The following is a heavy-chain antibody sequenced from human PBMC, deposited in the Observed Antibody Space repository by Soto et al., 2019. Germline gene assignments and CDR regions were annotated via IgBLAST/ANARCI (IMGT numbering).Heavy chain of an antibody. V-gene: IGHV3-33*01. Sequence: GSLRLSCEGSGFSFSTYGMHWVRQSPGKGLQWVAVIWFDGSNTYYADSVKGRFTISRDNSKNALYLQMNNLRVEDTAVYHCARVEAPLIHSDHYYYGMDVWGQGTTVTVSS. J-gene: IGHJ6*02. D-gene: IGHD5-18*01. CDR3: ARVEAPLIHSDHYYYGMDV. CDR2: IWFDGSNT. CDR1: GFSFSTYG.